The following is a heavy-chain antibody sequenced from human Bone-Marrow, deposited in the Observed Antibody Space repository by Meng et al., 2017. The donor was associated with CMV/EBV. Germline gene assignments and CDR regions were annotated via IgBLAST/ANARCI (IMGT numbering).Heavy chain of an antibody. V-gene: IGHV1-69*01. D-gene: IGHD3-16*02. Sequence: TFSSYASSWVRQAPGQGLEWMGGILPIFGTANYAQKFQGRVTITADESTSTAYMELSSLRSEDTAVYYCARDDRMITFGGVIVRLDYWGQGTLVTVSS. CDR1: TFSSYA. CDR2: ILPIFGTA. CDR3: ARDDRMITFGGVIVRLDY. J-gene: IGHJ4*02.